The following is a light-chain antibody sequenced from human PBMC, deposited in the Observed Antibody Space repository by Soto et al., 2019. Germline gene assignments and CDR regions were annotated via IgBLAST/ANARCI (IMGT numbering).Light chain of an antibody. CDR1: SSDIGVFNY. J-gene: IGLJ2*01. CDR2: EVT. Sequence: QSALTQPASVSGSPGQSITISCTGSSSDIGVFNYVSWYQQTPGNAPKIIIFEVTNRPSGVSNRFSGSKSGNTASLTISGLQAEDEADYYCCSYAGSSSFAVFGGGTKLTVL. V-gene: IGLV2-14*01. CDR3: CSYAGSSSFAV.